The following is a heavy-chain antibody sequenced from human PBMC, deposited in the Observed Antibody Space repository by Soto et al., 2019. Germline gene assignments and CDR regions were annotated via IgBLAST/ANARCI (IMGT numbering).Heavy chain of an antibody. CDR2: IIPIFGTA. J-gene: IGHJ6*02. CDR3: ARDPRGVVVPAATTEQYYYYYGMDV. D-gene: IGHD2-2*01. V-gene: IGHV1-69*13. CDR1: GGTFSSYA. Sequence: GASVKVSCKASGGTFSSYAISWVRQAPGQGLEWMGGIIPIFGTANYAQKFQGRVTITADESTSTAYMELSSLRSEDTAVYYCARDPRGVVVPAATTEQYYYYYGMDVWGQGTTVTVSS.